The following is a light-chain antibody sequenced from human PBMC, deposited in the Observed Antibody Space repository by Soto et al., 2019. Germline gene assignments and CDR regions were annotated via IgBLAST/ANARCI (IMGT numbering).Light chain of an antibody. V-gene: IGLV2-23*02. CDR2: EVS. J-gene: IGLJ1*01. CDR1: SSDVGSYNL. Sequence: QSALTQPASVSGSPGQSITISCTGTSSDVGSYNLVSWYQQHLGKAPKLMIYEVSKRPSGVSNRFSGSKSGNTASLTISGLQAEDEADYYCCSYAGSSISYVFGTGTKVTVL. CDR3: CSYAGSSISYV.